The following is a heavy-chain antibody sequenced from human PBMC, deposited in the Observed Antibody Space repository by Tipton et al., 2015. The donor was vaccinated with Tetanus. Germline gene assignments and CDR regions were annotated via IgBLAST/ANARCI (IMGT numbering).Heavy chain of an antibody. CDR2: IVPLFGSA. V-gene: IGHV1-69*06. J-gene: IGHJ3*02. CDR3: ATVGAGLRRREGPLDS. D-gene: IGHD1-1*01. Sequence: LVQSGAEVKKPGSSMRLSCKASGNTFSSSTLSWVRQAPGHGLEWMGMIVPLFGSAYYAQKFQDRVTITADKSASTAYLDLRSLKSDDTAVYYCATVGAGLRRREGPLDSWGQGTMVTVSS. CDR1: GNTFSSST.